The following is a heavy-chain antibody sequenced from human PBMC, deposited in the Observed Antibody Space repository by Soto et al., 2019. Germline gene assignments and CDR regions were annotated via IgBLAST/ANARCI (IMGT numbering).Heavy chain of an antibody. V-gene: IGHV1-69*01. CDR3: ARSRGGMCNYDMDV. CDR1: VYRFSSDV. CDR2: IIPLFRTS. J-gene: IGHJ6*01. Sequence: SLVKVYRKASVYRFSSDVCSCVRLDPEQGLEWMGGIIPLFRTSNYAQTFQGRVTITADASASTVYMELSSLRSEDTAVYYCARSRGGMCNYDMDVWGQGTTVTVSS. D-gene: IGHD3-10*01.